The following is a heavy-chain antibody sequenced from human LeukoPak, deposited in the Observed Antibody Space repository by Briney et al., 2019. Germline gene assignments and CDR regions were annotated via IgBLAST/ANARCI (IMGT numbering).Heavy chain of an antibody. D-gene: IGHD3-22*01. Sequence: SQTLSLTCTVSGGSISSGGYYWSWIRQHPGKGLEWIGYIYYSGSTYYNPSLKSRVTISVDTSKNQFPLKLSSVTAADTAVYYCARATYYYDSSGYFGSNFIDYWGQGTLVTVSS. J-gene: IGHJ4*02. CDR1: GGSISSGGYY. CDR3: ARATYYYDSSGYFGSNFIDY. V-gene: IGHV4-31*03. CDR2: IYYSGST.